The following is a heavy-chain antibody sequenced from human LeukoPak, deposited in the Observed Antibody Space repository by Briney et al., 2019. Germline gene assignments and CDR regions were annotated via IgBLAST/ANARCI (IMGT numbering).Heavy chain of an antibody. CDR3: ARDRLAAAAIFDY. V-gene: IGHV6-1*01. D-gene: IGHD6-13*01. CDR1: GDSVSSNSAA. J-gene: IGHJ4*02. Sequence: SQTLSLTCAISGDSVSSNSAAWNWIRQFPSRGLEWLGRTYYRSKWYNDYAVSVKSRITINPDTSKNQFSLQLNSVTPEDTAVYYCARDRLAAAAIFDYWGQGTLVTVSS. CDR2: TYYRSKWYN.